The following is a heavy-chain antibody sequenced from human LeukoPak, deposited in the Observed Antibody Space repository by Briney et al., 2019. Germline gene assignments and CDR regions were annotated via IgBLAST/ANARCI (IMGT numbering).Heavy chain of an antibody. CDR2: IIPKFGTL. J-gene: IGHJ4*02. CDR3: ARVPPHCTETSCYLDY. D-gene: IGHD2-21*01. CDR1: GGTFSTFG. V-gene: IGHV1-69*05. Sequence: GASVKVSCKASGGTFSTFGFNWVRQAPGQGLEWMGGIIPKFGTLDYAQNFQGRVTITTDESTSTVYMDLTNLRSEDTAVYYCARVPPHCTETSCYLDYWGQGTLVLVSS.